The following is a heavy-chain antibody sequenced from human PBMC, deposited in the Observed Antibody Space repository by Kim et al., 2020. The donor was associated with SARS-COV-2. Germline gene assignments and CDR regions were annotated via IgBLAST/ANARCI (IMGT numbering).Heavy chain of an antibody. CDR1: GGSISSSSYY. CDR2: IYYSGST. D-gene: IGHD6-13*01. J-gene: IGHJ5*02. V-gene: IGHV4-39*01. Sequence: SETLSLTCTVSGGSISSSSYYWGWIRQPPGKGLEWIGSIYYSGSTYYNPSLKSRVTISVDTSKNQFSLKLSSVTAADTAVYYCARSGYSSSWTLFWFDPWGQGTLVTVSS. CDR3: ARSGYSSSWTLFWFDP.